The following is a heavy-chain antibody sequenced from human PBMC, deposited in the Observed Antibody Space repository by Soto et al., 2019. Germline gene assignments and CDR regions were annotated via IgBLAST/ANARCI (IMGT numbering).Heavy chain of an antibody. CDR2: ITSNAYNT. J-gene: IGHJ4*02. Sequence: PGGSLRLSCAASGFTFSSYAMSWVRQAPGKGLEWVSTITSNAYNTYDADSVKGRFTISRDYTKNTLYLQMNSLRVEDTAIYYCASTPWNYGENRYFDYWGQGTLVTVSS. V-gene: IGHV3-23*01. CDR3: ASTPWNYGENRYFDY. D-gene: IGHD1-7*01. CDR1: GFTFSSYA.